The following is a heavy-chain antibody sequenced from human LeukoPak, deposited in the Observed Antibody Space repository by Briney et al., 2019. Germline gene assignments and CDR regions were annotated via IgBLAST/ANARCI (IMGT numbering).Heavy chain of an antibody. J-gene: IGHJ6*02. CDR3: ARDRGYSSSWYTPRGSYYGMDV. CDR1: GFTFSSYS. V-gene: IGHV3-21*01. CDR2: ISSSSSYI. D-gene: IGHD6-13*01. Sequence: GGSLRLSCAASGFTFSSYSMNWVRQAPGKGLEWVSSISSSSSYIYYADSVKGRFTISRDNAKNSLYLQMNSLRAEDTAVYYCARDRGYSSSWYTPRGSYYGMDVWGQGTTVTVSS.